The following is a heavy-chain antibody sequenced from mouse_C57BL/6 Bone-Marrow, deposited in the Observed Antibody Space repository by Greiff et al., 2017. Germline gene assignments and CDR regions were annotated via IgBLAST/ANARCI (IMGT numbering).Heavy chain of an antibody. J-gene: IGHJ2*01. D-gene: IGHD2-2*01. Sequence: QVQLQQPGAELVKPGASVKLSCKASGYTFTSYWMQWVKQRPGQGLEWIGGIDPSDSYTNYNQKFKGKATLTVDPSSSTAYMQLSSLTSEDSAVYYCARKRLPYFRYWGQGTTLTVSS. CDR2: IDPSDSYT. V-gene: IGHV1-50*01. CDR1: GYTFTSYW. CDR3: ARKRLPYFRY.